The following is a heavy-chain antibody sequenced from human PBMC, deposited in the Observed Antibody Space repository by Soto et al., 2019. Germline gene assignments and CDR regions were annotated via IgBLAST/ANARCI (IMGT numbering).Heavy chain of an antibody. V-gene: IGHV3-74*01. CDR3: ARRDWNGGYCDF. CDR2: ISGDGSST. CDR1: GFTFSSYW. Sequence: EVQLVESGGGLVQPGGSLRLSCAASGFTFSSYWMHWVRQVPGKGLVWVSRISGDGSSTNYADFAKGRFTISRDNAKNTVYVQMNIPRVEDTAMYYCARRDWNGGYCDFWGQGILVTVSS. D-gene: IGHD1-1*01. J-gene: IGHJ4*02.